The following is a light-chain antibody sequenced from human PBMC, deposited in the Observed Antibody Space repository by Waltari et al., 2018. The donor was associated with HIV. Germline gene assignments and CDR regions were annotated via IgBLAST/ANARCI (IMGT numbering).Light chain of an antibody. CDR1: QGLRDD. CDR3: LKHQTVPRA. CDR2: AAS. V-gene: IGKV1-17*01. Sequence: DIQMTQSPSSLSDSVGDSVTITCRASQGLRDDLSWFQQKPGRAPKGRIYAASTLHSGVPSRFSGRGSETEFTLTISSQQTEDFATYFCLKHQTVPRAFGPGTRVDI. J-gene: IGKJ3*01.